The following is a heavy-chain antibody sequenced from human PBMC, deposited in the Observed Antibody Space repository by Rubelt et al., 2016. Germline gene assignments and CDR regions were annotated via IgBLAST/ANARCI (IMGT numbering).Heavy chain of an antibody. D-gene: IGHD1-26*01. CDR3: ARGGGTANDY. J-gene: IGHJ4*02. CDR2: IKQDGSEK. Sequence: WVRQAPGTGLEWVANIKQDGSEKNYVDSVKGRFTISRDNAKNSLYLQMNSLRAEDTAVYYCARGGGTANDYWGQGTLVTVSS. V-gene: IGHV3-7*03.